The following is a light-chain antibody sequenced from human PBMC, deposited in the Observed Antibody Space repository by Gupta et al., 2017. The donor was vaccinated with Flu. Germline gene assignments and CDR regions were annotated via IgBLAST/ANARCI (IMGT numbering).Light chain of an antibody. CDR2: AKD. Sequence: QTVRITCQGDSLRNSYESWYQQKPGQAPVLVIYAKDIRTSGIPDRFSGSSSGNTASLTITGAQAEDEADYYCNSRDSTDNHQAVFGGGTKLTVL. CDR3: NSRDSTDNHQAV. V-gene: IGLV3-19*01. CDR1: SLRNSY. J-gene: IGLJ2*01.